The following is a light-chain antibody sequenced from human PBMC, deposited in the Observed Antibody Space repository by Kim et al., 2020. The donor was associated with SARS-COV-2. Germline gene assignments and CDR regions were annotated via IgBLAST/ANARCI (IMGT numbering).Light chain of an antibody. CDR2: DAS. CDR1: QSISSW. Sequence: ASVGDRVTITCRASQSISSWLAWYQQKPGKAPKLLIYDASSLESGVPSRFSGSGSGTEFTLTISSLQPDDFATYYCQQYNSYPWTFGQGTKVEIK. J-gene: IGKJ1*01. V-gene: IGKV1-5*01. CDR3: QQYNSYPWT.